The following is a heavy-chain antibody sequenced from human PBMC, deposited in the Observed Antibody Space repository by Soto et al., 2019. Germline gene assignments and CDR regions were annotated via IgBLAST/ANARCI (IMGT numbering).Heavy chain of an antibody. CDR2: ISYDGSNK. J-gene: IGHJ6*02. Sequence: PGGSLRLSCAASGFTFSSYAMHWVRQAPGKGLEWVAVISYDGSNKYYADSVKGRFTISRDNSKNTLYLQMNSLRAEDTAVYYCARDGGRVGWFGELYDGINYFGMDVWGQGTTVTVSS. CDR3: ARDGGRVGWFGELYDGINYFGMDV. V-gene: IGHV3-30-3*01. CDR1: GFTFSSYA. D-gene: IGHD3-10*01.